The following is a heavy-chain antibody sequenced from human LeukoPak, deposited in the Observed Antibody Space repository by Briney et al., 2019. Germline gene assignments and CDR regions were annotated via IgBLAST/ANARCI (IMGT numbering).Heavy chain of an antibody. CDR3: ARWGHFDASGYFVVDY. J-gene: IGHJ4*02. Sequence: PSETLSLTCTVSDGSIRNFYWNWFRQPPGKRLEWIGHTLYGGRTDYNPSLESRVTISVDTSKSQFSLKLRSVTTTDTAVYYCARWGHFDASGYFVVDYWGQGALVTVSS. D-gene: IGHD3-22*01. CDR2: TLYGGRT. CDR1: DGSIRNFY. V-gene: IGHV4-59*01.